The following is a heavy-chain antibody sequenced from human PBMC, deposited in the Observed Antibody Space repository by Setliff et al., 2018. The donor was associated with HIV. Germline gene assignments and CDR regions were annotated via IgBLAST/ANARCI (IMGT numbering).Heavy chain of an antibody. D-gene: IGHD1-26*01. V-gene: IGHV1-18*01. CDR1: GYTFIRYG. J-gene: IGHJ4*02. Sequence: ASVKVSCKASGYTFIRYGISWVRQAPGQGLEWMGWISGHTGDTRYAQKVQDRVTLTTDTATSTAYMELRSLTSDDTALYYCARDVVGAKKFDYWGQGTLVTVSS. CDR3: ARDVVGAKKFDY. CDR2: ISGHTGDT.